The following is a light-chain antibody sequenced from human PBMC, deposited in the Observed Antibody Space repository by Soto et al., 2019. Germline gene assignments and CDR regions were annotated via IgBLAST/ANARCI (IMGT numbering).Light chain of an antibody. Sequence: EIVMTQSPATLSVSPGERATLSCRASQNVRGNLAWYQQKPGQAPRLLIYHASTRATGIPARFTGGGSGTEFTLTISSLQSEDFAVYYCPQYDNWPPVTFGGGTKVEIK. J-gene: IGKJ4*01. V-gene: IGKV3-15*01. CDR1: QNVRGN. CDR2: HAS. CDR3: PQYDNWPPVT.